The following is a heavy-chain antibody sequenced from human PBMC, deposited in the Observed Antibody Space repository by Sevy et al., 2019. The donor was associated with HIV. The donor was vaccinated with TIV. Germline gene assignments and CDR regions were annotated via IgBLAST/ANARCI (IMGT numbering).Heavy chain of an antibody. V-gene: IGHV2-5*02. D-gene: IGHD1-26*01. J-gene: IGHJ5*02. Sequence: SGLTLVKPTQTLTLTCTFSGFLFSTSGMGVVWIRQPPGKALEWLAVIYWDDDKRYSPSLKSRLTSTKDTTKNQMVLIKIHMDPVDTAKYYLAHSRRGIRLYYFDPWGQGTLVTVSS. CDR3: AHSRRGIRLYYFDP. CDR1: GFLFSTSGMG. CDR2: IYWDDDK.